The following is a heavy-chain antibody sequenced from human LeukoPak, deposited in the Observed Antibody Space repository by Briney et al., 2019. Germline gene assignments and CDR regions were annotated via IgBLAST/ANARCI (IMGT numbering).Heavy chain of an antibody. V-gene: IGHV3-53*01. Sequence: PGGSLRLSCAASGFTFSSYIMNWVRQAPGKGLESVSVIYIDGGTYYADSVKGRFTISRDNSKNTLNLQMNSLRAEDTAVYYCTGAMVRGGTAEFDYWGRGTLVTVSS. D-gene: IGHD3-10*01. CDR2: IYIDGGT. CDR3: TGAMVRGGTAEFDY. J-gene: IGHJ4*02. CDR1: GFTFSSYI.